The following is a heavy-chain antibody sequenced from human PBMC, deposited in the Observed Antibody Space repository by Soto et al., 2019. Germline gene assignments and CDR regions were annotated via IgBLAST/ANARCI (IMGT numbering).Heavy chain of an antibody. CDR1: GGSFSGYY. Sequence: QVQLQQWGAGLLKPSETLSLTCAVYGGSFSGYYWSWIRQPPGKGLEWSGEINHSGSTNYNPSLKSRVTISVDTSKNQFSLKLSPVTAADTAVYYFSRGRAYYDFWSGYYTPDDAFDIWGQGTMVTVSS. J-gene: IGHJ3*02. CDR3: SRGRAYYDFWSGYYTPDDAFDI. V-gene: IGHV4-34*01. D-gene: IGHD3-3*01. CDR2: INHSGST.